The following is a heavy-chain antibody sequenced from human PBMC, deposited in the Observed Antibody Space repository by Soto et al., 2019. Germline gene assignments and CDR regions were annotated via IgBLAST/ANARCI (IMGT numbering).Heavy chain of an antibody. CDR3: ARGRYCSSTSCYNELDY. Sequence: PGGSLRLSCAASGFTFSSYSMNWVRQAPGKGLEWVSSISSSSSYIYYADSVKGRFTISRDNAKNSLYLQMNSLRAEDTAVYYCARGRYCSSTSCYNELDYWGQGTLVTVSS. J-gene: IGHJ4*02. D-gene: IGHD2-2*02. V-gene: IGHV3-21*01. CDR2: ISSSSSYI. CDR1: GFTFSSYS.